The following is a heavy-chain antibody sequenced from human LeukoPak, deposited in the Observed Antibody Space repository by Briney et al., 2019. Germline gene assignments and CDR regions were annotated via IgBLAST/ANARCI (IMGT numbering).Heavy chain of an antibody. Sequence: GASVTVSCKASGGTFSSYAISWVRQAPGQGLEWMGGIIPIFGTANYAQKFQGRVTITADESTSTAYMELSSLRSEDTAVYYCARGSRVVATYYYYYGTDVWGQGTTVTVSS. CDR1: GGTFSSYA. CDR3: ARGSRVVATYYYYYGTDV. J-gene: IGHJ6*02. CDR2: IIPIFGTA. D-gene: IGHD2-15*01. V-gene: IGHV1-69*13.